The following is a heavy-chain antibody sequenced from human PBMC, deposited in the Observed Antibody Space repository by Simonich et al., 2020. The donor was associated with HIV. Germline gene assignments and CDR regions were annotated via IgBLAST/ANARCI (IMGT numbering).Heavy chain of an antibody. V-gene: IGHV3-30*07. Sequence: QVQLVESGGGVVQPGRSLRLSCAASGFTFSSYAMHWVRQAPGKGLEGVAVISYDGSNKYYADSVKGRFTNSRNHSKNTLDLQKDSLRAEDTGVYYCASGGSISSVWADDYWGQGTLVTVSS. CDR1: GFTFSSYA. D-gene: IGHD3-16*01. CDR3: ASGGSISSVWADDY. CDR2: ISYDGSNK. J-gene: IGHJ4*02.